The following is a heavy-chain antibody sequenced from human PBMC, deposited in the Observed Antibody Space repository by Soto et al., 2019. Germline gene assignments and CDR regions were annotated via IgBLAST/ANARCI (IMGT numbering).Heavy chain of an antibody. CDR1: GFTVTDIY. V-gene: IGHV3-66*01. Sequence: EVQLVESGGGLVQPGGSLRLSCVASGFTVTDIYMNWVRQAPGKGLEWVSVIYNEFTDYADSVRGRFSISTDSSKDALYPQMDNLRAEDSAVYYCVREPRYCSGGSCSIMGDAFDIWGQGTMVTVSS. CDR2: IYNEFT. D-gene: IGHD2-15*01. J-gene: IGHJ3*02. CDR3: VREPRYCSGGSCSIMGDAFDI.